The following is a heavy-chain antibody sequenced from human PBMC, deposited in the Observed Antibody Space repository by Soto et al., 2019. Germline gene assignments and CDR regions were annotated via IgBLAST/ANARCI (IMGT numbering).Heavy chain of an antibody. D-gene: IGHD1-1*01. CDR2: IYATGTT. CDR3: GRDGTKSLRDWFDP. V-gene: IGHV4-4*07. CDR1: GASISGFY. Sequence: SETLSLTCTVSGASISGFYWCWIRKSAGKGLEWIGRIYATGTTDYNPSLKSRVMMSVDTSKKQFSLKLRSVTAADPAVYWCGRDGTKSLRDWFDPWGQGISVTVSS. J-gene: IGHJ5*02.